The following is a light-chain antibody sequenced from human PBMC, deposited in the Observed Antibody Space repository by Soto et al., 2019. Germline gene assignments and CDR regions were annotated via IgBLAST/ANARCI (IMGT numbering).Light chain of an antibody. CDR2: DAS. CDR3: QQYNSYPQGT. Sequence: DIQMTQSPSTLSASVGDRVTITCRAIQSISSWLAWYQQKPGKAPKLLIYDASSLESGVPSRFSGSGSGTEFTLTISSLQPDDFATYYCQQYNSYPQGTFGQGTKVDIK. CDR1: QSISSW. J-gene: IGKJ1*01. V-gene: IGKV1-5*01.